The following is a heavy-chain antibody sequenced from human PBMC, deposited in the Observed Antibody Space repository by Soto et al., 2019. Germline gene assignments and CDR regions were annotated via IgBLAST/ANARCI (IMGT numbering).Heavy chain of an antibody. CDR1: GYTFTSYY. Sequence: GASVKVSGKASGYTFTSYYMHWVRQAPGQGLEWMGIINPSGGSTSYAQKFQGRVTMTRDTSTSTVYMELSSLRSEDTAVYYCAVSAVVAPYYYYYMDVWGKATAVTVSS. CDR2: INPSGGST. CDR3: AVSAVVAPYYYYYMDV. D-gene: IGHD2-15*01. V-gene: IGHV1-46*03. J-gene: IGHJ6*03.